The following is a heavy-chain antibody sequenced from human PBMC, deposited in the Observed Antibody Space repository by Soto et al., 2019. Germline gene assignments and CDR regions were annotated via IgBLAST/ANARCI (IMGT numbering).Heavy chain of an antibody. CDR1: GFTFSSYG. CDR2: IWYDGSNK. V-gene: IGHV3-33*01. J-gene: IGHJ3*02. CDR3: ASGIGGDSSGYYRQLVAAFDI. D-gene: IGHD3-22*01. Sequence: QVQLVESGGGVVQPGRSLRLSCAASGFTFSSYGMHWVRQAPGKGLEWVAVIWYDGSNKYYADSVKGRFTISRDNSKNTLYLQMNSLRAEDTAVYYCASGIGGDSSGYYRQLVAAFDIWGQGTMVTVSS.